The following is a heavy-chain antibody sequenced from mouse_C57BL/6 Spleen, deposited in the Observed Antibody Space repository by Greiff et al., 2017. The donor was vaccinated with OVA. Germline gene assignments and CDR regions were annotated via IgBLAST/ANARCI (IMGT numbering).Heavy chain of an antibody. J-gene: IGHJ1*03. D-gene: IGHD1-1*01. CDR2: IYPRSGNT. CDR1: GYTFTSYG. V-gene: IGHV1-81*01. Sequence: VQLVESGAELARPGASVKLSCKASGYTFTSYGISWVKQRTGQGLEWIGEIYPRSGNTYYNEKFKGKATLTADKSSSTAYMELLSLTSEDSAVYFCARGVNYYGSSSSYWYFDVWGTGTTVTVSS. CDR3: ARGVNYYGSSSSYWYFDV.